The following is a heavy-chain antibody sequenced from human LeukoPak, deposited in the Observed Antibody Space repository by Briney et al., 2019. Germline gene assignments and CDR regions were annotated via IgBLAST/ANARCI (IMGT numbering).Heavy chain of an antibody. J-gene: IGHJ4*02. D-gene: IGHD3-22*01. V-gene: IGHV7-4-1*02. CDR1: GYTFTSYA. Sequence: ASVKVSCKASGYTFTSYAMNWVRQAPGQGLEWMGWINTNTGNPTYAQGFTGRFVFSLDTSVSTAYLQISSLKAEDTAVYYCARDLNSAYYYDSSGYYERDYWGQGALVTVSS. CDR3: ARDLNSAYYYDSSGYYERDY. CDR2: INTNTGNP.